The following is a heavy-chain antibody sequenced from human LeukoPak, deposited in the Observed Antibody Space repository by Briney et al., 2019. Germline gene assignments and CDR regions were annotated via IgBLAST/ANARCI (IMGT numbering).Heavy chain of an antibody. J-gene: IGHJ6*02. V-gene: IGHV3-7*01. CDR2: IKQDGSEK. CDR1: GFTFSSYA. Sequence: GGSLRLSCAASGFTFSSYAMHWVRQAPGKELEWVANIKQDGSEKYYVDSVKGRFTISRDNAKNSLYLQMNSLRAEDTAVYYCARDAVFGVVIAYYYYGMDVWGQGTTVTVSS. CDR3: ARDAVFGVVIAYYYYGMDV. D-gene: IGHD3-3*01.